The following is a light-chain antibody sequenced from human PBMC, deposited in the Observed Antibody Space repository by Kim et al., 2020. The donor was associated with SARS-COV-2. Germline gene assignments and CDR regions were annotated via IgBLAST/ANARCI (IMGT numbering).Light chain of an antibody. J-gene: IGKJ4*01. V-gene: IGKV3-11*01. CDR1: QSVGKF. Sequence: SLSPGERATLSCRTSQSVGKFLAWYQQRPGQAPRLLIYDAYIRASDIPARFSGSGSGTDFILTISNLEPEDFAIYYCQQRYSWPLTFGGGTRVEI. CDR3: QQRYSWPLT. CDR2: DAY.